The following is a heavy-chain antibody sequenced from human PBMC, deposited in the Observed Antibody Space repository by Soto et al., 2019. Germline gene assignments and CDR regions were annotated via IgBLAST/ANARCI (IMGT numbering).Heavy chain of an antibody. CDR1: GGSISSYY. CDR2: IYYSGST. D-gene: IGHD6-13*01. CDR3: ARAQQPQYYYYYYYMDV. J-gene: IGHJ6*03. Sequence: PSETLSLTCTVSGGSISSYYWSWIRQPPGKGLEWIGYIYYSGSTNYNPSLKSRVTISVDTSKNHFSLKLSSVTAADTAVYYCARAQQPQYYYYYYYMDVWGKGTTVTVSS. V-gene: IGHV4-59*01.